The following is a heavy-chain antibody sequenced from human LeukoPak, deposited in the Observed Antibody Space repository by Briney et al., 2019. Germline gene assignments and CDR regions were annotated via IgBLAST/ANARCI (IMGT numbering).Heavy chain of an antibody. V-gene: IGHV3-21*01. CDR3: AKEIWPTVTTPGWTYFDY. J-gene: IGHJ4*02. D-gene: IGHD4-17*01. CDR2: ISTSSSYI. Sequence: PGGSLRLSCAASGFTFSRNSMNWVRQAPGKGLEWVSSISTSSSYINYADSVKGRFTISRDNAKNSLYLQMNSLRAEDTAVYYCAKEIWPTVTTPGWTYFDYWGQGTLVTVSS. CDR1: GFTFSRNS.